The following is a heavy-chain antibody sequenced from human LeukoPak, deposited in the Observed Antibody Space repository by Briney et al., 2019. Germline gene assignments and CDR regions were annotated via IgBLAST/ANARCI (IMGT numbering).Heavy chain of an antibody. D-gene: IGHD2-21*01. CDR3: AKSIIDY. J-gene: IGHJ4*02. CDR2: ISASGGST. V-gene: IGHV3-23*01. Sequence: GRSLRLSCAASGFTFSSYAMSWVRQAPGKGLEWVSTISASGGSTYYVDSVKGRFTISRDNSKNTLSLQMNSLRAEDTAVYYCAKSIIDYWGQGTLVTVSS. CDR1: GFTFSSYA.